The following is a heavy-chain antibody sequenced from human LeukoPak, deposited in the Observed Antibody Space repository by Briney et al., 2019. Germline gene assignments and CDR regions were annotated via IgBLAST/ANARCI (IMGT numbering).Heavy chain of an antibody. V-gene: IGHV3-23*01. CDR3: AKDPVKTNNWNDYDI. CDR2: ISGSGGST. Sequence: QAGESLRLSCAASGFTFSSYAMSWVRQAPGKGLEWVSAISGSGGSTYYADSVKGRFTISRDNSKNTLYLQMNSLRAEDTAVYYCAKDPVKTNNWNDYDIWGQGTMVTVSS. J-gene: IGHJ3*02. D-gene: IGHD1-1*01. CDR1: GFTFSSYA.